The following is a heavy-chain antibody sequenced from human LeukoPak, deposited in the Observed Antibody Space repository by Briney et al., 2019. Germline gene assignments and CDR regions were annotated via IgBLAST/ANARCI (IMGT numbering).Heavy chain of an antibody. CDR2: FSGTGGT. CDR3: AKLRLVRGHFTDYYFDS. V-gene: IGHV3-23*01. J-gene: IGHJ4*02. D-gene: IGHD3-10*01. CDR1: EFTLSTYA. Sequence: GGSLRLSCAASEFTLSTYAMSRVRQAPGRGLEWVSTFSGTGGTFYADSVKGRFTISRDNSKNTLYLHMNSLRAEDTAVYYCAKLRLVRGHFTDYYFDSWGQGTLVTVSS.